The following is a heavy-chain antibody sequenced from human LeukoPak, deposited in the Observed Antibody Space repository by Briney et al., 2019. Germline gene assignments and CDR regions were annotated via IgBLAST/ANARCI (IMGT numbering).Heavy chain of an antibody. V-gene: IGHV3-9*03. D-gene: IGHD3-22*01. Sequence: PGGSLRLSCAASGFTFDDYAMHWVRHAPGKGLEWVSGISGNSGSIDYADSVKGRFTISRDNAKNSLYLQMNRLRAEDMALYYCAADSSGNFDYWGQGTLVTVSS. CDR3: AADSSGNFDY. J-gene: IGHJ4*02. CDR1: GFTFDDYA. CDR2: ISGNSGSI.